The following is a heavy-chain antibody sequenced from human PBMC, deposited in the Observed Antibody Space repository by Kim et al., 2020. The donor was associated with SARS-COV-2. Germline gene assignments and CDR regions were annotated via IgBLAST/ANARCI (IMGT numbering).Heavy chain of an antibody. V-gene: IGHV4-59*13. D-gene: IGHD2-2*01. CDR1: GGSISSYY. CDR2: IYYSGST. Sequence: SETLSLTCTVSGGSISSYYWSWIRQPPGKGLEWIGYIYYSGSTNYNASLKSRVTISVDTSKNQFSLKLSSVTAADTAVYYCARDMGPPSCSSTSCDPFTGYFDLWGRGTLVTVSS. J-gene: IGHJ2*01. CDR3: ARDMGPPSCSSTSCDPFTGYFDL.